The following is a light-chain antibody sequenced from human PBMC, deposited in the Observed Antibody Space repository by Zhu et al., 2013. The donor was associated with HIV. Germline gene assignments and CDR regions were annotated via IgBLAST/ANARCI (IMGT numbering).Light chain of an antibody. Sequence: QSVLTQPPSASGTPGQRVTISCSGSSSNIGSNTVHWYQQVPGTAPKLLISHNNQRPSGVPDRFSGSKSGTSASLAISGLQSEDEADYYCATWDDTMSGLVFGGGTKLTVL. J-gene: IGLJ3*02. CDR1: SSNIGSNT. V-gene: IGLV1-44*01. CDR3: ATWDDTMSGLV. CDR2: HNN.